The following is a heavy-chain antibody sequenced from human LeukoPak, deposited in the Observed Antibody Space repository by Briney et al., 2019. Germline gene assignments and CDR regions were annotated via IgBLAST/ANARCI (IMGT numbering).Heavy chain of an antibody. CDR3: ARVGGGYCTNGVCYTGYYFDY. V-gene: IGHV4-30-2*01. D-gene: IGHD2-8*01. CDR1: GGSISSGGYS. J-gene: IGHJ4*02. CDR2: IYHSGST. Sequence: SQTLSLTCAVSGGSISSGGYSWSWIRQPPGEGLEWIGYIYHSGSTYYNPSLKSRVTISVDRSKNQFSLKLSSVTAADTAVYYCARVGGGYCTNGVCYTGYYFDYWGQGTLVTVSS.